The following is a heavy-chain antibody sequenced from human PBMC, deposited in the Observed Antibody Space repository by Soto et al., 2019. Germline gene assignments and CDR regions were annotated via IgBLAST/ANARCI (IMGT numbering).Heavy chain of an antibody. CDR2: IIPIFGTA. CDR1: GGTFSSYA. D-gene: IGHD2-8*01. CDR3: ATTSSEDIVIMASGY. Sequence: SVKVSCKASGGTFSSYAISWVRQAPGQGLEWMGGIIPIFGTANYAQKFQGRVTITADESTSTAYMELSSLRSEDTAVYYCATTSSEDIVIMASGYWGQGTLVTVSS. J-gene: IGHJ4*02. V-gene: IGHV1-69*13.